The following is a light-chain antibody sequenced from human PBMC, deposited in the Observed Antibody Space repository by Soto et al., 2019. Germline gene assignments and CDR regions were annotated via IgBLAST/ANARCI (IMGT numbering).Light chain of an antibody. CDR3: QQRSDWPLT. J-gene: IGKJ4*01. Sequence: EIVLTQSPATLSLSPGERATLSCRASQSVRSYLAWYQQKPGQAPRLLIYDASNRATGIPARFSGSGSGTDFTLTISSLEPDDFAVYYCQQRSDWPLTFGGGTKVEIK. V-gene: IGKV3-11*01. CDR1: QSVRSY. CDR2: DAS.